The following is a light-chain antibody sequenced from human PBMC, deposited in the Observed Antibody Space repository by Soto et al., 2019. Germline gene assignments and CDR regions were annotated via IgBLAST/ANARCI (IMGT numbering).Light chain of an antibody. J-gene: IGKJ4*01. CDR1: QSVSGN. CDR3: QQYNNWTLT. CDR2: GAY. Sequence: EIVMTQSQATLSVSPGERATLSCRASQSVSGNLAWYQQKPGQPPRLLIYGAYTRATGIPARFSGSGSGTEFTLTISSLQSEDFAVYYCQQYNNWTLTFGGGTKVEIK. V-gene: IGKV3-15*01.